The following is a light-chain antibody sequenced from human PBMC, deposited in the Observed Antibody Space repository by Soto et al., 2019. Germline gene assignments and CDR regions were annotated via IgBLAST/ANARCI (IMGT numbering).Light chain of an antibody. J-gene: IGKJ4*01. V-gene: IGKV3-15*01. CDR1: QSVSSSY. Sequence: EIGLTESPGTLSLSPGERATLSRMASQSVSSSYLAWYQQKPGQAPRLLIYGASTRATGIPARFSGSGSGTEFTLTISSLQSEDFAVYYCQQYNNWPPKLTFGGGTKVDNK. CDR2: GAS. CDR3: QQYNNWPPKLT.